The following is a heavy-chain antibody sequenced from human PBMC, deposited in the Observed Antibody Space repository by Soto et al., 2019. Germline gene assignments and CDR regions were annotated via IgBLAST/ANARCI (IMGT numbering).Heavy chain of an antibody. CDR2: IIPILGIA. V-gene: IGHV1-69*08. CDR3: ARDDDYGAFNWFDP. J-gene: IGHJ5*02. CDR1: GGTFSSYT. Sequence: QVQLVQSGAEVKKPGSSVKVSCKASGGTFSSYTISWVRQAPGQGLEWMGRIIPILGIANYAQKFQGRVTITADKSTSTAYMELSSLRSEDTAVYSCARDDDYGAFNWFDPWGKGTLVTVSS. D-gene: IGHD4-17*01.